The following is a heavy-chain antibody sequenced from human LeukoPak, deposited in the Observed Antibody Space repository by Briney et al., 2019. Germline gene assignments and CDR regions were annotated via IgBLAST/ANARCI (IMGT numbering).Heavy chain of an antibody. D-gene: IGHD2-2*01. V-gene: IGHV4-59*01. CDR3: AAQERYCSSTSCSFDY. CDR2: IYYSGST. CDR1: GGSISSYY. J-gene: IGHJ4*02. Sequence: SETLSLTCTVSGGSISSYYWSWIRQPPGKGLEWIGYIYYSGSTNYNPSLKSRVTISVDTSKNQFSLKLSSVAAADTAVYYCAAQERYCSSTSCSFDYWGQGTLVTVSS.